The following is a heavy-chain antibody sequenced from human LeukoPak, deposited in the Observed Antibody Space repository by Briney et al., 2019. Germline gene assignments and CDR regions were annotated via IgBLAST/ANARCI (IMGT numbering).Heavy chain of an antibody. V-gene: IGHV3-74*01. CDR2: IKSDGSST. CDR1: GFTFSNYW. J-gene: IGHJ4*02. CDR3: ARHFDN. Sequence: PGGSLRLSCAASGFTFSNYWMHWVRQAPGKGPVWVSRIKSDGSSTRFADSVQGRFTISRDNGKNTLYLQMNSLRAEDTAVYYCARHFDNWGQGTLVTVSS.